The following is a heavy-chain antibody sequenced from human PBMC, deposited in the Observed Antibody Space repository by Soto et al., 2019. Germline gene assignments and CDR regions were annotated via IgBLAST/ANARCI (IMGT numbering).Heavy chain of an antibody. CDR2: ISHDGINK. D-gene: IGHD6-19*01. CDR3: ARDMYSSDYFVKWFEP. Sequence: QVRLVESGGGVVQPGRSLRLSCTASGFSFSSYAMYWFRQPPGKGLEWVAVISHDGINKHYADSVKGRVTVSRDNSNHSRYLQLNSLRGEETAMYYCARDMYSSDYFVKWFEPWGQGTLVTVSS. J-gene: IGHJ5*02. V-gene: IGHV3-30-3*01. CDR1: GFSFSSYA.